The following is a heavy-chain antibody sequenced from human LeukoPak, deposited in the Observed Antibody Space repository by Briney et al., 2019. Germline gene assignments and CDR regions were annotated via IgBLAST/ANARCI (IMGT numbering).Heavy chain of an antibody. J-gene: IGHJ4*02. V-gene: IGHV3-7*01. CDR2: IKQDGSEK. CDR3: ARSGGYCTNGVCSVRY. CDR1: GFTFSSYW. Sequence: PGGSLRLSCAASGFTFSSYWMSWVRQAPGKGLECVANIKQDGSEKYYVDSVKGRFTISRDNAKNSLYLQMNSLRAEDTAVYYCARSGGYCTNGVCSVRYWGQGTLVTVSS. D-gene: IGHD2-8*01.